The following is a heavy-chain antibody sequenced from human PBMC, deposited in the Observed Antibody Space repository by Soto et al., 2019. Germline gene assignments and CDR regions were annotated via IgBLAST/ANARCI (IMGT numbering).Heavy chain of an antibody. V-gene: IGHV3-11*01. CDR1: VFTFRGYY. D-gene: IGHD3-22*01. CDR3: PRCLFLYYYDSSGYVSEAFDI. Sequence: GGSLRLCCAASVFTFRGYYMSWIGQAPGKGLDSLPYISSSGSTIYYADSVKGRFTISRDNAKNSLYLQMNSLRAEDTAVYYCPRCLFLYYYDSSGYVSEAFDIWGQGTMVTVSS. CDR2: ISSSGSTI. J-gene: IGHJ3*02.